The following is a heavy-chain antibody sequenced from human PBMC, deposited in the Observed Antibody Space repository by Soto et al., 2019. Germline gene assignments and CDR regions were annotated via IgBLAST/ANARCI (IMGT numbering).Heavy chain of an antibody. CDR2: IKYDGSQK. Sequence: GGSLRLSCAASGFTFSSYAMSWVRQAPGKGLEWVANIKYDGSQKYYVDSVKGRFTISRDNAKNSLYLQMNSLTVEDTAVYYCATSNCPLYWGQGTLVTVSS. CDR3: ATSNCPLY. V-gene: IGHV3-7*03. D-gene: IGHD2-15*01. J-gene: IGHJ4*02. CDR1: GFTFSSYA.